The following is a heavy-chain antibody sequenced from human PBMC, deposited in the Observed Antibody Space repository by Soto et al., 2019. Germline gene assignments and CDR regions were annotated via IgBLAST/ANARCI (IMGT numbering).Heavy chain of an antibody. V-gene: IGHV4-31*03. CDR3: ARSRDYDYVWGSYLFDY. CDR1: CGSISSGGYY. CDR2: IYYSGST. J-gene: IGHJ4*02. D-gene: IGHD3-16*01. Sequence: SETLSLTCTVSCGSISSGGYYWSWIRQHPGKGLEWIGYIYYSGSTYYNPSLKSRVTISVDTSKNQFSLKLSSVTAADTAVYYCARSRDYDYVWGSYLFDYWGQGTLVTVSS.